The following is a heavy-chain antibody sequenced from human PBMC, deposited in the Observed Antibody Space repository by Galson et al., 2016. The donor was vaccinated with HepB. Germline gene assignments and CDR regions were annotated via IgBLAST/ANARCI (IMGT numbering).Heavy chain of an antibody. Sequence: SLRLSCAASGFVFSDYAMHWVRQAPGKGLEWMGVISYDGNKKFYADSVKGRFTISRDNSKSTVYLQMDSLRAEDTAVYYCVKGGVIIPLDYWGLGTLVTVSP. CDR3: VKGGVIIPLDY. CDR1: GFVFSDYA. D-gene: IGHD3-10*01. V-gene: IGHV3-30*04. CDR2: ISYDGNKK. J-gene: IGHJ4*02.